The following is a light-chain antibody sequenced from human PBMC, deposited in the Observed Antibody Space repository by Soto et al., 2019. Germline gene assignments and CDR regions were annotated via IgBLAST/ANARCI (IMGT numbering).Light chain of an antibody. V-gene: IGLV2-14*01. J-gene: IGLJ1*01. Sequence: QSVLTQPASVSGSPRQSITISCTGTSSEVGGYNYVSWYQQHPGKAPKLMIYDVSNRPSGVSNRFSGSKSGNTASLTISGLQAEDEADYYCSSYTSSSTYVFGTGTKVTVL. CDR3: SSYTSSSTYV. CDR2: DVS. CDR1: SSEVGGYNY.